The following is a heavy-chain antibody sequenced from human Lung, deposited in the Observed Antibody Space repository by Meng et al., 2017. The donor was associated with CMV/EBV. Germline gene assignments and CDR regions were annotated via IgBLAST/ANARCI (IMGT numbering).Heavy chain of an antibody. J-gene: IGHJ3*02. D-gene: IGHD2-15*01. CDR1: GGTFTGYA. V-gene: IGHV1-69*13. CDR3: ARGTAIVQYISSGLDT. CDR2: IIPILGTV. Sequence: SXXVSXKASGGTFTGYAVGWVRQAPGQGLEWMGGIIPILGTVNYAQNFQDRVTITADESTVTAYMELSSLRSEDTAVYYCARGTAIVQYISSGLDTWGQGTXVTVSS.